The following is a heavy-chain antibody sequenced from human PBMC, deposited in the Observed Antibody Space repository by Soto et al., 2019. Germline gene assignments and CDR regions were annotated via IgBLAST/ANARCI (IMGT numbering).Heavy chain of an antibody. V-gene: IGHV4-39*01. J-gene: IGHJ5*02. CDR3: ARLAAAGTDWFDP. Sequence: QLQLQESGPGLVKPSETLSLTCTVSGGSISSSSYYWGWIRQPPGKGLEWIGSIYYSGSTYYNPSLKSRVTISVDTSKNQFSLKLSSVTAADTAVYYCARLAAAGTDWFDPWGQGTLVTVSS. CDR2: IYYSGST. D-gene: IGHD6-13*01. CDR1: GGSISSSSYY.